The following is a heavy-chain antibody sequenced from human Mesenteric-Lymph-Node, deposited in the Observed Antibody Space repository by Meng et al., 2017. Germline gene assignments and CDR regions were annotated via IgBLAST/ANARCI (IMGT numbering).Heavy chain of an antibody. J-gene: IGHJ3*02. CDR2: TYYRSQWLT. CDR1: GASVSNNGAA. V-gene: IGHV6-1*01. Sequence: SETLSLTCAISGASVSNNGAAWNWIRQSPSRGLEWLGRTYYRSQWLTDYAVSVKSRITINPDTSKNQFSLHLNSVTPEDTAIYYCARDPPWAHSAFDILGQGTMVTVSS. CDR3: ARDPPWAHSAFDI. D-gene: IGHD7-27*01.